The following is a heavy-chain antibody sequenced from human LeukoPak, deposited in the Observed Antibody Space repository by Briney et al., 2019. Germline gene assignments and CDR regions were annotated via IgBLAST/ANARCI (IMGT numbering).Heavy chain of an antibody. J-gene: IGHJ4*02. V-gene: IGHV4-61*02. CDR1: GVSISSGTYY. D-gene: IGHD7-27*01. CDR2: IYSSGST. CDR3: ARLLGEGSNTGAYFDY. Sequence: SETLSLTCTVSGVSISSGTYYWSWIRQPAGKGLEWIGRIYSSGSTNYNPSLKSRVTMSVDTSNNQFSLTLSSVTAADTAVYYCARLLGEGSNTGAYFDYWGQGTLVTVSS.